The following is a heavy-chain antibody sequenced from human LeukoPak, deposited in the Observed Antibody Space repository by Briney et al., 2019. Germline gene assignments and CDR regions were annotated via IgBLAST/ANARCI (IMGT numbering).Heavy chain of an antibody. CDR2: IYGVGSI. Sequence: GGSLRLSCAASGFTVSGTSNYMSWVRQAPGMGLQWVSVIYGVGSIYYADSVEGRFTISRDISKNTVYLQMNSLRAEDTAVYFCARTGTYGHYIDYWGQGTLVTVSS. D-gene: IGHD1-14*01. CDR3: ARTGTYGHYIDY. CDR1: GFTVSGTSNY. V-gene: IGHV3-53*01. J-gene: IGHJ4*02.